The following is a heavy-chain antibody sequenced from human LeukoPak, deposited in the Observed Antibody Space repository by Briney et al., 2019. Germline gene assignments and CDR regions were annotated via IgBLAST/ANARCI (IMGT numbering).Heavy chain of an antibody. D-gene: IGHD4-23*01. CDR2: ISFDGSNK. J-gene: IGHJ4*02. CDR3: ARATVVTPTTDY. V-gene: IGHV3-30*04. Sequence: SGGSLRLSCAASGFTFSSYAMHWVRQAPGKGLEWVTIISFDGSNKYYADSVKGRFTISRDNSKNTLYLQMNSLRAEDTAVYYCARATVVTPTTDYWGQGTLVTVSS. CDR1: GFTFSSYA.